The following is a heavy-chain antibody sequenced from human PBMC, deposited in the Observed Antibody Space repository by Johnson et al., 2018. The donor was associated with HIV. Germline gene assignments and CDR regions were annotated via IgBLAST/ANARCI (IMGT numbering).Heavy chain of an antibody. V-gene: IGHV3-30*02. CDR1: GFTFSNYG. CDR3: ARVGYEWSGFYCDSHAFDM. CDR2: IRYDGSEK. Sequence: QMLLVESGGGVVQPGGSLRLSCAASGFTFSNYGMHWVRQAPGKGLEWVAFIRYDGSEKYYVDSVRGRFTISRDKADNSLFLQVSGRRAEATSVYYCARVGYEWSGFYCDSHAFDMWGQGAMITVSS. D-gene: IGHD3-22*01. J-gene: IGHJ3*02.